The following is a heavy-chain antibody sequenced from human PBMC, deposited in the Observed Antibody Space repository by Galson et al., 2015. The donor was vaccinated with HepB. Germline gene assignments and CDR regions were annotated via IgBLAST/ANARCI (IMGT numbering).Heavy chain of an antibody. CDR3: AKLSLYGSGTEDY. CDR2: IYYSGGT. J-gene: IGHJ4*02. V-gene: IGHV4-59*08. CDR1: GGSISSYY. D-gene: IGHD3-10*01. Sequence: SETLSLTCTVSGGSISSYYWSWIRQPPGKGLEWIGYIYYSGGTNYNPSLKSRVTISVDTSKNQFSLKLSSVTAADTAVYYCAKLSLYGSGTEDYWGQGTLVTVSS.